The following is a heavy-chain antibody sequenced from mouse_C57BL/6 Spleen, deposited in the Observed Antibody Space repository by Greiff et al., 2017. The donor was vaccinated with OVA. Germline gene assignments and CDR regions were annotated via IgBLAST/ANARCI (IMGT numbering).Heavy chain of an antibody. Sequence: QFQLQQPGAELVKPGASVKLSCKASAYTFTSSWMQWVKQRPGQGLEWIGEIDPSDSYTNYNQKFKGKATLTVDTSSSTAYMQLSSLTSEDSAVHYCARSEGGYFDVWGTGTTVTVSS. J-gene: IGHJ1*03. V-gene: IGHV1-50*01. CDR1: AYTFTSSW. CDR3: ARSEGGYFDV. CDR2: IDPSDSYT.